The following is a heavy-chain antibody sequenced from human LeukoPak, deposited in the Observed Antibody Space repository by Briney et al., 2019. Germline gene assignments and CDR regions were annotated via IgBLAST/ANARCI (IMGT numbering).Heavy chain of an antibody. CDR1: GFAVSSNY. J-gene: IGHJ4*02. V-gene: IGHV3-53*01. Sequence: PGGSLRLSCAASGFAVSSNYINWVRQAPGKGLEWVSFISSGGTTHYADSVKGRFTISRDNSKNTLYLHMNTLRAEDTAVYYCARKYNSGWWIDCWGQGTLVTVSS. D-gene: IGHD6-19*01. CDR2: ISSGGTT. CDR3: ARKYNSGWWIDC.